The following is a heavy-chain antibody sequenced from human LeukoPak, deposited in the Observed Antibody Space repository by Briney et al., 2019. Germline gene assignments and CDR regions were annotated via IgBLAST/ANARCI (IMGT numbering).Heavy chain of an antibody. CDR1: GGSISSSSYY. D-gene: IGHD6-19*01. Sequence: TSETLSLTCTVSGGSISSSSYYWGWIRQPPGKGLEWIGSIYYSGSTYYNPSLKSRVTISVDTSENQFSLKLSSVTAADTAVYYCARQIAGGWDAFDIWGQGTMVTVSS. V-gene: IGHV4-39*01. J-gene: IGHJ3*02. CDR2: IYYSGST. CDR3: ARQIAGGWDAFDI.